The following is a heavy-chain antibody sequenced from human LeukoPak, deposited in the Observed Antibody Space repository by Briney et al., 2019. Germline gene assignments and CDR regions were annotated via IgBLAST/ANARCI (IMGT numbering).Heavy chain of an antibody. J-gene: IGHJ4*02. CDR2: IKQDGSEK. CDR1: GFTVSSKY. Sequence: GGSLRLSCAASGFTVSSKYMSWVRQAPGKGLEWVANIKQDGSEKYYVDSVKGRFTISRDNAKNSLYLQMNSLRAEDTAVYYCARDITYYYDSSGYLDYWGQGTLVTVSS. CDR3: ARDITYYYDSSGYLDY. D-gene: IGHD3-22*01. V-gene: IGHV3-7*01.